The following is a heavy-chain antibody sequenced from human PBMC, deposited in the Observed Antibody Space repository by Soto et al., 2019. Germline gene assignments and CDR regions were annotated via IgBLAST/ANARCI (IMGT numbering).Heavy chain of an antibody. CDR3: ARQAIAGPYYFDY. CDR2: IIPIFGTA. V-gene: IGHV1-69*13. J-gene: IGHJ4*02. Sequence: SVKVSCKASGGTFSSYAISWVRQTPGQGLEWMGGIIPIFGTANYAQKFQGRVTITADESTSTAYMELSSLRSEDTAVYYCARQAIAGPYYFDYWGQGTLVTVSS. CDR1: GGTFSSYA.